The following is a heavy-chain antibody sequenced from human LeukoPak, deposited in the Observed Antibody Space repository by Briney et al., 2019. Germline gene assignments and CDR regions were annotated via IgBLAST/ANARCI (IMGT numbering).Heavy chain of an antibody. V-gene: IGHV6-1*01. CDR2: TYYRSKWYN. Sequence: SRTLSLTCAIYGDSVSSNSAAWNWLRQSPSRGLEWLGRTYYRSKWYNDYAVSVKSRITIKPDTSKNQFSLQLNSVTPEDTAVYYCARDLSPYCSSTSCYSDAFDIWGQGTMVTVSS. D-gene: IGHD2-2*01. J-gene: IGHJ3*02. CDR3: ARDLSPYCSSTSCYSDAFDI. CDR1: GDSVSSNSAA.